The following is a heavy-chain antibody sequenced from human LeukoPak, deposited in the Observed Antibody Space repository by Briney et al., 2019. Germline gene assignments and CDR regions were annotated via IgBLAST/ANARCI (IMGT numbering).Heavy chain of an antibody. D-gene: IGHD3-10*01. Sequence: GGSLRLSCAASGFTFSSYWMSWVRQAPGKGLEWVANIKQDGSEKYYVDSVKGRFTISRDNAKNSLYLQMNSLRAEDTAVHYCARQGGSYYGSGSYFDYWGQGTLVTVSS. J-gene: IGHJ4*02. CDR2: IKQDGSEK. CDR1: GFTFSSYW. CDR3: ARQGGSYYGSGSYFDY. V-gene: IGHV3-7*01.